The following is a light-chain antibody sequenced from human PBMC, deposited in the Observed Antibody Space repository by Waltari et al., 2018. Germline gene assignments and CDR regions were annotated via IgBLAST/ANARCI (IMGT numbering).Light chain of an antibody. CDR1: QGITSY. J-gene: IGKJ5*01. CDR3: QQLNSYLPIT. Sequence: IQLTQSPSSLSASVRDRVTITCRASQGITSYLAWYQQKPGEAPKLLIYAASTLQGGVPSRCSGSGSGTDFTLTISSLQPEDFATYYCQQLNSYLPITFGQGTRLEIK. CDR2: AAS. V-gene: IGKV1-9*01.